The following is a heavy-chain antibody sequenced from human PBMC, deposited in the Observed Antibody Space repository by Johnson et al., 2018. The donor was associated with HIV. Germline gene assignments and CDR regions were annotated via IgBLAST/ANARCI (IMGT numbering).Heavy chain of an antibody. CDR1: GFSVSSNY. D-gene: IGHD6-19*01. J-gene: IGHJ3*02. Sequence: VQLVESGGGLIQRGGSLRLSCAASGFSVSSNYMSWVRQAPGKGLEWVSVIYSGGSTYYADSVKGRFTISRDNSKNTLDLQMNSLRAEDTAVYYCVSSAQWSGWPPGAFDIWGQGIMVTVSS. V-gene: IGHV3-53*01. CDR3: VSSAQWSGWPPGAFDI. CDR2: IYSGGST.